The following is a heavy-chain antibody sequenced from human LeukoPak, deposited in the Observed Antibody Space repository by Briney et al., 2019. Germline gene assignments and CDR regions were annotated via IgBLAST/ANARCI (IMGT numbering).Heavy chain of an antibody. D-gene: IGHD5-18*01. CDR3: AREGFWVDSYGYFDY. Sequence: GGSLRLSCAASGFTFSSYWMHWVRQAPGKGLVWVSRINSDGSSTSYADSVKGRFTISRDNAKNTLYLQMNSLRAEDTAVYYCAREGFWVDSYGYFDYWGQGTLVTVSS. CDR1: GFTFSSYW. V-gene: IGHV3-74*01. CDR2: INSDGSST. J-gene: IGHJ4*02.